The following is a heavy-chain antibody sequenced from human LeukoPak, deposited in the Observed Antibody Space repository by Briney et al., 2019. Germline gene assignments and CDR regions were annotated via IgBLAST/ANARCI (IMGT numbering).Heavy chain of an antibody. Sequence: GGSLRLSCAASGFTFSIYAMSWVRQAPGKGLEWVSSISFSGDNTYYADSVKGRFTISRDNSENRLSLQMDSLRAEDTAVYFCAKDTTAWWYHRAYMNVWGKGTTVTVSS. CDR2: ISFSGDNT. CDR1: GFTFSIYA. CDR3: AKDTTAWWYHRAYMNV. D-gene: IGHD2-15*01. V-gene: IGHV3-23*01. J-gene: IGHJ6*03.